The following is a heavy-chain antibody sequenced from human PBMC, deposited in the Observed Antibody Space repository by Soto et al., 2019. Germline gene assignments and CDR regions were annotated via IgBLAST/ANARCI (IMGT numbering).Heavy chain of an antibody. J-gene: IGHJ4*02. V-gene: IGHV3-48*03. CDR3: ARDTMRASAAASLDY. Sequence: PGGSLRLSCAASGFTFSTYEFNWVRQAPGRGLEWISYISVSGNIIKYAESVKGRFTISRDNADNSLHLHMSNLRVDDTALYFCARDTMRASAAASLDYWGQGTQVTVSS. CDR1: GFTFSTYE. CDR2: ISVSGNII. D-gene: IGHD2-2*01.